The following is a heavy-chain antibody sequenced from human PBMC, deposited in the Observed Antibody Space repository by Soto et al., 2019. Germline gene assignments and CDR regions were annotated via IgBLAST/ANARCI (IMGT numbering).Heavy chain of an antibody. Sequence: LRLSCAASRFTFSDYAMSWVRQAPGQGLEWVSVIGGDGGSPYYADSVKGRFTVSRDNSKNTLYLQMDSLRAEDTAGYYCAKDSVARTGIYDPFDTWGQGTMVTVSS. CDR3: AKDSVARTGIYDPFDT. V-gene: IGHV3-23*01. J-gene: IGHJ3*02. D-gene: IGHD6-19*01. CDR2: IGGDGGSP. CDR1: RFTFSDYA.